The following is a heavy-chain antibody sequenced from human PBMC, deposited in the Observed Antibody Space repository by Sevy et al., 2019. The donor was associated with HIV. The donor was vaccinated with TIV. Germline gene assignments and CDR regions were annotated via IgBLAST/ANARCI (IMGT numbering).Heavy chain of an antibody. CDR1: GLTFSSYA. CDR2: ISYDGTNK. D-gene: IGHD4-17*01. CDR3: ARDQHDYAGNVRTGWFDP. J-gene: IGHJ5*02. V-gene: IGHV3-30-3*01. Sequence: GGSLRLSCAASGLTFSSYAMHWVRQAPGKGLEWVAFISYDGTNKYYADSVKGRFTISRDNSKKILYVQMNSLRGEDTAVYYCARDQHDYAGNVRTGWFDPWGQGTLVTVSS.